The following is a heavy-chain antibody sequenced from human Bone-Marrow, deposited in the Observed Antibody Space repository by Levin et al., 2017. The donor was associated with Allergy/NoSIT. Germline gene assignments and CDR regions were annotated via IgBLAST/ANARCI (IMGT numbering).Heavy chain of an antibody. V-gene: IGHV3-23*01. CDR3: AKPRSEFKFHSSGYYYMLAD. Sequence: RAGGSLRLSCVASGFTFPNYAMNWARQAPGKGLEWVSSISENGRSTYYADSVKGRFTVSRDNSNNTLYLQMNSLTADDAAVYYCAKPRSEFKFHSSGYYYMLADWGQGSLVIVSS. D-gene: IGHD3-22*01. J-gene: IGHJ4*02. CDR2: ISENGRST. CDR1: GFTFPNYA.